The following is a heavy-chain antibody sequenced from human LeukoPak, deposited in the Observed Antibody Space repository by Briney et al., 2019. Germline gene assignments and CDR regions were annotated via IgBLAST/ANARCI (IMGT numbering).Heavy chain of an antibody. J-gene: IGHJ5*02. CDR2: IYATGST. CDR1: GGSISSYY. Sequence: PSETLSLTCTVSGGSISSYYWSWIRQPPGKGLEWIGYIYATGSTNYNPSLKSRVTISVDTSKNQFSLKLSSVTAADTAVYYCASFDSSTYLWLDPWGQGTLVTVSS. CDR3: ASFDSSTYLWLDP. V-gene: IGHV4-4*09. D-gene: IGHD6-6*01.